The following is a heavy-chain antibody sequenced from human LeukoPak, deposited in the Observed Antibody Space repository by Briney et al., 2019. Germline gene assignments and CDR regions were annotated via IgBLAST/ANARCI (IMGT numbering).Heavy chain of an antibody. J-gene: IGHJ4*02. Sequence: GESLKISCKGSGYSFTSYWISWVRQMPGKGLEWMGRIGPSDSYTNYSPSFQGHVTISADKSISTAYLQWSSLKASDTAMYYCARHYHKVAGEFDYWGQGTLVTVSS. D-gene: IGHD6-19*01. CDR2: IGPSDSYT. V-gene: IGHV5-10-1*01. CDR3: ARHYHKVAGEFDY. CDR1: GYSFTSYW.